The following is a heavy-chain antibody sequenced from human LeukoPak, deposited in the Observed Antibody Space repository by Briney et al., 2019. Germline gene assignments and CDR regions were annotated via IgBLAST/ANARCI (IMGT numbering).Heavy chain of an antibody. CDR2: MNPNSGNT. D-gene: IGHD3-10*01. J-gene: IGHJ4*02. Sequence: ASVKVSCKASGYTFTSYDINWVRQATGQGLEWMGWMNPNSGNTGYAQKFQGRVTTTRNTSISTAYMELSSLRSEDTAVYYCARGQGNRLLWVGESLSNINPLDYWGQGTLVTVSS. CDR3: ARGQGNRLLWVGESLSNINPLDY. CDR1: GYTFTSYD. V-gene: IGHV1-8*01.